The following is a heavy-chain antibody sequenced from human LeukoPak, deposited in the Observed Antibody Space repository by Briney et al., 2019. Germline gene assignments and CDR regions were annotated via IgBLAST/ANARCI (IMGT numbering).Heavy chain of an antibody. CDR1: GGSFSGYH. J-gene: IGHJ6*02. Sequence: SETLSLTCAVYGGSFSGYHWSWIRQPPGKGLEWIGEINHSGSTNYNPSLKSRVTISVDTSKNQFSLKLSSVTAADTAVYYCARDQPYQLFPPYYYYYGMDVWGQGTRSPSP. D-gene: IGHD2-2*01. V-gene: IGHV4-34*01. CDR2: INHSGST. CDR3: ARDQPYQLFPPYYYYYGMDV.